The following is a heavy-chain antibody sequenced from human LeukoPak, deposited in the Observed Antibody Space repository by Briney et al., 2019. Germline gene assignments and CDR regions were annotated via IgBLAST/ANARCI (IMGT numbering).Heavy chain of an antibody. CDR1: GGSISSYY. J-gene: IGHJ6*03. D-gene: IGHD4-17*01. CDR3: AREKGYDDYVGGDYYYYYMDV. CDR2: INHSGST. Sequence: SETLSLTCSVSGGSISSYYWSWIRQPPGKGLEWIGEINHSGSTNYNPSLKSRVTISADRSKNQFSLKMTSVTAADTAVYYCAREKGYDDYVGGDYYYYYMDVWGKGTTVTISS. V-gene: IGHV4-34*01.